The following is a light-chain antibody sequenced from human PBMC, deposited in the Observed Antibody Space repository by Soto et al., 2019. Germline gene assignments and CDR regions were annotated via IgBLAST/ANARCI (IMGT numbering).Light chain of an antibody. J-gene: IGKJ5*01. CDR2: GAS. CDR1: QSVGNT. Sequence: EIVLTQSPATLSVSPGERATLSCGASQSVGNTLAWYQQQPGQTPRLLIYGASTTATGIPARFSGSGSGTEFTPTISGLQSEDFAVYYCQQYNNWPLITFGQGTRLEI. V-gene: IGKV3-15*01. CDR3: QQYNNWPLIT.